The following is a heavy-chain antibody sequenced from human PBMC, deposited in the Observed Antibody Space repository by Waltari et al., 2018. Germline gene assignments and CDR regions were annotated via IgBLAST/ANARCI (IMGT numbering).Heavy chain of an antibody. J-gene: IGHJ5*02. V-gene: IGHV1-69*01. D-gene: IGHD2-21*02. CDR3: ARGSYCGGDCYYNWFDP. CDR1: GGTFSSYA. Sequence: VQLVQSGAEVKKPGSSVKVSCKASGGTFSSYAISWVRQAPGQGLEWVGGIIPIFGTANDGQRVQGRLRITADEATSTAYRELSSLGSEDTAVYYCARGSYCGGDCYYNWFDPWGQGTLVTVSS. CDR2: IIPIFGTA.